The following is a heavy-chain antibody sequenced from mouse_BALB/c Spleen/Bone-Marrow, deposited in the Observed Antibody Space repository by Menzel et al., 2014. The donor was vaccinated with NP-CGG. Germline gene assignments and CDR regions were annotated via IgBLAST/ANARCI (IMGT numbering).Heavy chain of an antibody. D-gene: IGHD2-3*01. J-gene: IGHJ2*01. CDR3: AREGSYDGCSGHFDY. Sequence: VQLQQSGAELARPGASVGMSCKASGYSFTSYTMHWLKQRPGQGLEWIAYIVPSSAYSNYNQKFKDKATLTADRSSSXAXXQLSXLTSEDSAVYYCAREGSYDGCSGHFDYWGPGTTLTVSS. CDR1: GYSFTSYT. CDR2: IVPSSAYS. V-gene: IGHV1-4*01.